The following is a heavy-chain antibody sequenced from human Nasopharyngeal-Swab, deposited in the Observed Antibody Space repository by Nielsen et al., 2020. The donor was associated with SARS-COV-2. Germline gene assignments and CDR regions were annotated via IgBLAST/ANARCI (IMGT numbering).Heavy chain of an antibody. J-gene: IGHJ4*02. Sequence: GESLKISFAASGFPFRSYSLHLVLQAPGKGLEWVSYISSISSTIYYADSVKGRFTISRDNAKNSLYLQMNSLRDEDTAVYYCARDAQDYDFWSGYYTAAYFDYWGKGTLVTVSS. CDR2: ISSISSTI. CDR1: GFPFRSYS. V-gene: IGHV3-48*02. D-gene: IGHD3-3*01. CDR3: ARDAQDYDFWSGYYTAAYFDY.